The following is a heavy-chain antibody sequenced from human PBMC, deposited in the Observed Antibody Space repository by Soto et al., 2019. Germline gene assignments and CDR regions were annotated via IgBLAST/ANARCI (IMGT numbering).Heavy chain of an antibody. CDR2: MSGSGDDA. V-gene: IGHV3-23*01. J-gene: IGHJ1*01. CDR3: VRAAARGDS. CDR1: GFTFSNYG. D-gene: IGHD6-13*01. Sequence: EVQLLESGGGLVQPGGSLRLSCAASGFTFSNYGMSWVRQAPGKGLEWVSVMSGSGDDAYYADSVKGRFTISRDNSKNMLYLQMSSLRAEDSAVYYCVRAAARGDSWGQGTRVTVSS.